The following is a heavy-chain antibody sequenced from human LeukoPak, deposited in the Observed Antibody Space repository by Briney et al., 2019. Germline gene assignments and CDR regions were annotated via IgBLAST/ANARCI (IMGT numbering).Heavy chain of an antibody. Sequence: GGSLRLSCAASGFTFSNAWMSWVRQAPGKGLEWVGRIKSKTDGGTTDYAAPVKGRFTISRDDSKNTLYLQMNGLKTEDTAVYYCTTLITYYYGSGRDYWGQGTLVTVSS. V-gene: IGHV3-15*01. CDR3: TTLITYYYGSGRDY. CDR2: IKSKTDGGTT. CDR1: GFTFSNAW. J-gene: IGHJ4*02. D-gene: IGHD3-10*01.